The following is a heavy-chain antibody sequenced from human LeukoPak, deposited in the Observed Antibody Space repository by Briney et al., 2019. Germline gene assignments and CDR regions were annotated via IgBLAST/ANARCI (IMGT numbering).Heavy chain of an antibody. CDR3: ARDRESGWSTFDY. V-gene: IGHV3-21*01. D-gene: IGHD6-19*01. CDR1: GFTFSSHS. J-gene: IGHJ4*02. CDR2: ISSSSSYI. Sequence: GGSLRLSCAASGFTFSSHSMNWVRQAPGKGLEWVSSISSSSSYIYYADSVKGRFTISRDNAKNSLYLQMNSLRAEDTAVYYCARDRESGWSTFDYWGQGTLVTVSS.